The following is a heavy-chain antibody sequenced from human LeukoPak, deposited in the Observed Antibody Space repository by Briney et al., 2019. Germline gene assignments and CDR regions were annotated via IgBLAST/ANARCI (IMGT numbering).Heavy chain of an antibody. CDR3: ARVLGGSGRDKHYYYYMDV. Sequence: PSETLSLTCTVSGGSVSSTHYWGWIRQPPGKGLEWIGSIYYGGSTYYNASLRSRVTTSVDTSKNQFSLKLSSVTAADTAVYYCARVLGGSGRDKHYYYYMDVWGKGTTVTVSS. D-gene: IGHD6-19*01. CDR1: GGSVSSTHY. CDR2: IYYGGST. V-gene: IGHV4-39*07. J-gene: IGHJ6*03.